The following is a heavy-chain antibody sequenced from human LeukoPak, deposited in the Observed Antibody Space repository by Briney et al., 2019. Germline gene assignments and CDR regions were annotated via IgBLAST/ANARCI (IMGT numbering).Heavy chain of an antibody. D-gene: IGHD4-17*01. CDR1: RYTFTAHE. V-gene: IGHV1-8*02. J-gene: IGHJ4*02. CDR2: MNPNSGNT. Sequence: ASVKVSCKASRYTFTAHETNCVPQAPGQGLEWMGWMNPNSGNTGYAQKFQGRVTITRNTSISTAYLEVSSLRSEDTAVYYCARLVNQFDYVTSRFVYWGRGTLVTVSS. CDR3: ARLVNQFDYVTSRFVY.